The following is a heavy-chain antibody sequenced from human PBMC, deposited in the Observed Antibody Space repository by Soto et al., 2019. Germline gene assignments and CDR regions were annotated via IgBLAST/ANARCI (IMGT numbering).Heavy chain of an antibody. CDR1: GFTFSSYG. J-gene: IGHJ4*02. V-gene: IGHV3-33*01. Sequence: QVQLVESGGGVVQPGRSLRLSCAASGFTFSSYGMHWVRQAPGKGLEWVAVIWYDGSNKYYADSVKGRFTISRDNSKNTLYLKMNSLSVEDTALYYCARDRYSSGWDDLDYWGQGTLVTVSS. D-gene: IGHD6-19*01. CDR3: ARDRYSSGWDDLDY. CDR2: IWYDGSNK.